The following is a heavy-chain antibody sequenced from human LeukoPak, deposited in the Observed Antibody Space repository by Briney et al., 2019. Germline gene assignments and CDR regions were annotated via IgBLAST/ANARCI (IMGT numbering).Heavy chain of an antibody. J-gene: IGHJ4*02. V-gene: IGHV3-30*02. Sequence: GGSLRLSCAASGFTFSSYGMHWVRQAPGKGLEWVAFIRYDGSNKCYADSVKGRFTISRDNSKNTLYLQMNSLRAEDTAVYYCAKDSDFWSGYLFDYWGQGTLVTVSS. CDR2: IRYDGSNK. D-gene: IGHD3-3*01. CDR1: GFTFSSYG. CDR3: AKDSDFWSGYLFDY.